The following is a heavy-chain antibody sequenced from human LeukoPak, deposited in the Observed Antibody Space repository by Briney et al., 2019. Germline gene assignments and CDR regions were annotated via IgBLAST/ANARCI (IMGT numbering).Heavy chain of an antibody. CDR3: ARSGDQDYWYFDL. D-gene: IGHD1-26*01. Sequence: GASVKVSCKASGYTFTGYYMHWVRQAPGQGLEWMGWINPNSGGTNYAQKFQGRVTITRDTSISTAYMELSRLRSDDTAVYYCARSGDQDYWYFDLWGRGTLVTVSS. CDR1: GYTFTGYY. CDR2: INPNSGGT. V-gene: IGHV1-2*02. J-gene: IGHJ2*01.